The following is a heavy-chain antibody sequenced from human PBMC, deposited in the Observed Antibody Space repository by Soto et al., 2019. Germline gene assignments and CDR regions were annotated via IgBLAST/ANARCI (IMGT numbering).Heavy chain of an antibody. CDR2: ISSSSSYI. CDR3: ARDELELLDY. D-gene: IGHD1-7*01. CDR1: GFTFSSYS. J-gene: IGHJ4*02. V-gene: IGHV3-21*01. Sequence: EVQLVESGGGLVKPGGSLRLSCAASGFTFSSYSMNWVRQAPGKGLEWVSSISSSSSYIYYADSVKGRFTISRDNAKNSLYLQMNSLSAEDTAVYYCARDELELLDYWGQGTLVTVSS.